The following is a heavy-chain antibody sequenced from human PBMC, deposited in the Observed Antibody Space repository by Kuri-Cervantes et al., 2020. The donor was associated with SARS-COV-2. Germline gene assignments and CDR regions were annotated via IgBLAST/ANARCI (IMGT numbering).Heavy chain of an antibody. CDR2: IKQDGSEK. J-gene: IGHJ4*02. V-gene: IGHV3-7*01. CDR1: GFTFSSYW. CDR3: ARVSSPAGGSDDFFDY. Sequence: GGSLRLSCAASGFTFSSYWMSWVRQAPGKGLEWVANIKQDGSEKYYVDSVKGRFTISRDNVKNSLYLQMNSLRAEDTAVYYCARVSSPAGGSDDFFDYWGQGTLVTVSS. D-gene: IGHD3-16*01.